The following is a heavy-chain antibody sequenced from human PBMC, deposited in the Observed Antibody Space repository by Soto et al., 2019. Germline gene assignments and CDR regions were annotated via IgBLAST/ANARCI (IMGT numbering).Heavy chain of an antibody. V-gene: IGHV1-18*01. CDR2: ISAYNGNT. Sequence: QVQLVQSGAEVKKPGASVKVSCKASGYTFTSYGISWVRQAPGQGLEWMGWISAYNGNTNYAQKLQGRVTMTTDTSTSTAYRELRSLRSDDTAVYYCARDDDSSGYYAQRFDYWGQGTLVTVSS. CDR1: GYTFTSYG. D-gene: IGHD3-22*01. CDR3: ARDDDSSGYYAQRFDY. J-gene: IGHJ4*02.